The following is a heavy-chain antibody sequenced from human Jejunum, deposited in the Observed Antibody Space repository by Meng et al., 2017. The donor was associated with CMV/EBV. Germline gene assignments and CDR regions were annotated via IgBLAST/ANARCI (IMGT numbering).Heavy chain of an antibody. D-gene: IGHD2-15*01. CDR3: ARAGSGRSSSSCYLCPMDV. J-gene: IGHJ6*02. CDR2: ISGYSNHT. V-gene: IGHV1-18*01. Sequence: YGITWVRQAPGEGLEWMGWISGYSNHTNYEQKLQGRVTMTTDPSTSTAFMELRSLRSDDTAVYFCARAGSGRSSSSCYLCPMDVWGQGTTVTVSS. CDR1: YG.